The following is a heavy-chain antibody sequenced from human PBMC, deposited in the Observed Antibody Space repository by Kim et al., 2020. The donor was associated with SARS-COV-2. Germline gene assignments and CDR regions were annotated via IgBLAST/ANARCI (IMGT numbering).Heavy chain of an antibody. V-gene: IGHV1-18*01. D-gene: IGHD6-19*01. J-gene: IGHJ6*02. CDR1: GYTFTSYG. Sequence: ASVKVSCKASGYTFTSYGISWVRQAPGQGLEWMGWISAYNGNTKYAQKLQGRVTMTTDTSTSTAYMELRSLRSDDTAVYYCARDGSGWYITGYYYGMDVWGQGPTLTVSS. CDR3: ARDGSGWYITGYYYGMDV. CDR2: ISAYNGNT.